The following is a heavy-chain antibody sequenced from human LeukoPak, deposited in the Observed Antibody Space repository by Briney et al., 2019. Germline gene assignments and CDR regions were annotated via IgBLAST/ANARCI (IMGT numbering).Heavy chain of an antibody. Sequence: GGSLRLSCAASGFTFSSYWMSWVRQAPGKGLEWVANINQDGSEKYYVDSVKGRFTISRDNAKNSLYLQMNSLRAEDTAVYYCARVGSDVVVTAHFDYWGQGTLVTVSS. CDR1: GFTFSSYW. CDR2: INQDGSEK. V-gene: IGHV3-7*05. D-gene: IGHD2-21*02. J-gene: IGHJ4*02. CDR3: ARVGSDVVVTAHFDY.